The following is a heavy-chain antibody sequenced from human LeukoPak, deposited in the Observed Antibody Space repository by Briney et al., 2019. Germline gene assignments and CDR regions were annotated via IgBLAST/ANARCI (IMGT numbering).Heavy chain of an antibody. V-gene: IGHV3-9*01. J-gene: IGHJ4*02. D-gene: IGHD4-17*01. CDR1: GFTFDDYA. CDR2: ISWNSGSI. Sequence: GRSLRLSCAASGFTFDDYAMHWVRQAPGKGLEWVSGISWNSGSIGYADSVKGRFTISRDNAKNSLYLQMNSLRAEDTALYYCAKGGDNGDYDYWGQGTLVTVSS. CDR3: AKGGDNGDYDY.